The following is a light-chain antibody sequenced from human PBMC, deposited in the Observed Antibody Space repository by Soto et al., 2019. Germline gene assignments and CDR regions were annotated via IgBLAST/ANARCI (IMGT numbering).Light chain of an antibody. CDR2: QDT. CDR3: QAWDSSTGVV. V-gene: IGLV3-1*01. J-gene: IGLJ2*01. CDR1: KLGERF. Sequence: SYELTQPPSVSVSPGQTASITCSGDKLGERFACWYQQKAGQSPVMVIYQDTKRPSGIPERFSGSNSGNTATLTISGTQAMDEGDYYCQAWDSSTGVVFGGGTKLTVL.